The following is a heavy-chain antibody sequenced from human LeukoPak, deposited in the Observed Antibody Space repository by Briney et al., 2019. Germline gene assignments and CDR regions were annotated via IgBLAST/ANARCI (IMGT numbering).Heavy chain of an antibody. V-gene: IGHV1-18*01. J-gene: IGHJ3*02. Sequence: ASVKVSCKASGYTFTSYGISWVRQAPGQGLEWMGWISAYNGNTNHAQKLQGRVTMTTDTSTSTAYMELRSLRSDDTAAYYCARGLSILRYFDPNPLDAFDIWGQGTMVTVSS. CDR1: GYTFTSYG. CDR3: ARGLSILRYFDPNPLDAFDI. D-gene: IGHD3-9*01. CDR2: ISAYNGNT.